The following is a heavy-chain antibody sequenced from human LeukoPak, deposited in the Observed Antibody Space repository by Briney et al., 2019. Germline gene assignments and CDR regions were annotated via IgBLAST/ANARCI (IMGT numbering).Heavy chain of an antibody. J-gene: IGHJ3*02. CDR3: ARDLYSSSHDAFDI. Sequence: SVKVSCKASGGTFSSYAISWVRQAPGQGLEWMGGIIPIFGTANYAQKFQGRVTITTDESTSTAYMGLSSLRSEDTAVYYCARDLYSSSHDAFDIWGQGTMVTVSS. CDR1: GGTFSSYA. CDR2: IIPIFGTA. D-gene: IGHD6-13*01. V-gene: IGHV1-69*05.